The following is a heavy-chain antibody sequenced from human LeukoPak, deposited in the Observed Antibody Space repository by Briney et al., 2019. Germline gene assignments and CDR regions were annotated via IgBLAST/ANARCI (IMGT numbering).Heavy chain of an antibody. J-gene: IGHJ4*02. Sequence: SETLSLTCTVSGGSISSSSYYWGWIRQPPGKGLEWIGSIYYSGSTYYNPSLKSRVTISVDTSKNQFSLKLSSVTAADTAVYYCARRGGYDILTGCDPYYFDYWGQGTLVTVSS. CDR3: ARRGGYDILTGCDPYYFDY. V-gene: IGHV4-39*01. D-gene: IGHD3-9*01. CDR2: IYYSGST. CDR1: GGSISSSSYY.